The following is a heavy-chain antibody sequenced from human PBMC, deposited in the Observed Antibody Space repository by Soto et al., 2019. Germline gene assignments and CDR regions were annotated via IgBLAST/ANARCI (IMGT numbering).Heavy chain of an antibody. Sequence: EVQLLESGGGLVQPGGSLRLSCAASGSTFSSYAISWVRQAPGKGLEGVSAISGSGGSTYYADSVKGRFTISRDNSKNTLYLQMNSLRAEDTAVYYCAKDGRILYGDYYFDYWGQGTLVTVSS. V-gene: IGHV3-23*01. CDR3: AKDGRILYGDYYFDY. CDR2: ISGSGGST. CDR1: GSTFSSYA. D-gene: IGHD4-17*01. J-gene: IGHJ4*02.